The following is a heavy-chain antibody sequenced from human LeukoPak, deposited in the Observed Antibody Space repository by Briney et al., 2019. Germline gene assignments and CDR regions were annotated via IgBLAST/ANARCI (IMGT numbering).Heavy chain of an antibody. V-gene: IGHV3-74*01. CDR3: VRDGTGYPPFDL. CDR1: GFTLSDHW. Sequence: PGGSLRLSCAASGFTLSDHWMNGVRQPPGKGLLWVSRINVDGSDKDYADSVKGRFTISRDNARNTLYLQMDSLRVEDTAVYYCVRDGTGYPPFDLWGQGNLVTVSS. D-gene: IGHD1-1*01. J-gene: IGHJ5*02. CDR2: INVDGSDK.